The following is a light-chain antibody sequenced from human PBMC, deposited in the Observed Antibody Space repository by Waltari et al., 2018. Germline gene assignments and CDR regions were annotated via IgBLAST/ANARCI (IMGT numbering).Light chain of an antibody. CDR2: GNG. Sequence: QSVLTQPPSVSGAPGQRVTISCTGSSSNIGAGYDVHWYQKLPGTAPKLLIYGNGKRPSGVPDRFSGSKSGTSASLAITGLQAEDEADYYCQSYDSSLSGVVFGGGTKLTVL. CDR1: SSNIGAGYD. V-gene: IGLV1-40*01. CDR3: QSYDSSLSGVV. J-gene: IGLJ2*01.